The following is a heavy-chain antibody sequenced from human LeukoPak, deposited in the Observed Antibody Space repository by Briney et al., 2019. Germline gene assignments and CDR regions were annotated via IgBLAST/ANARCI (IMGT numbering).Heavy chain of an antibody. CDR1: GFTFSHYW. J-gene: IGHJ4*02. CDR3: TRGRTGYYFDY. V-gene: IGHV3-74*01. CDR2: ISSDGNRI. Sequence: GRSLRLSCAASGFTFSHYWMHWVRLDPEKGLGWVSYISSDGNRIDYADSVKGRFTISRDNAKNTLFLQMNSLGAEDTAVYYCTRGRTGYYFDYWGQGTPVIVSS.